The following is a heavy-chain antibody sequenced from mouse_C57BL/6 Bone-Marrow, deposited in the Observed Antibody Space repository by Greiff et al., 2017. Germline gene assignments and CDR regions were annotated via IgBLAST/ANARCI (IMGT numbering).Heavy chain of an antibody. J-gene: IGHJ1*03. CDR2: IYPGDGDT. V-gene: IGHV1-80*01. Sequence: QVQLKQSGAELVKPGASVKISCKASGYAFSSYWMNWVKQRPGKGLEWIGQIYPGDGDTNYNGKFKGKATLTADKSSSTAYMQLSSLTSEDSAVYFCARGLYGSSPYWYFDVWGTGTTVTVSS. CDR1: GYAFSSYW. D-gene: IGHD1-1*01. CDR3: ARGLYGSSPYWYFDV.